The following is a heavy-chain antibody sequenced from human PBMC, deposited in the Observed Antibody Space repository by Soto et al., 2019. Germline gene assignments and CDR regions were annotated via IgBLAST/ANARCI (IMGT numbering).Heavy chain of an antibody. V-gene: IGHV4-34*01. J-gene: IGHJ4*02. D-gene: IGHD3-16*02. Sequence: SETLSLTCAVYGGSFSGYYWSWIRQPPGKGLEWIGEINHSGSTNYNPSLKCRVTISVDTSKYQFSLKLSSVTAADTAVYYCARGRMAYVWGSYRFSPNFDYWGQGTLVTVSS. CDR1: GGSFSGYY. CDR3: ARGRMAYVWGSYRFSPNFDY. CDR2: INHSGST.